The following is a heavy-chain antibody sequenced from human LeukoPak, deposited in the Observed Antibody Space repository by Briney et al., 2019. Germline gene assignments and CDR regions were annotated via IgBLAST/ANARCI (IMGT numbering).Heavy chain of an antibody. Sequence: SETLSLTCTVSGGSISNYYWSWIRQPPGKGLEWIGYIYYTGSANYNPSLKSRVTISVDTSKNQFSLSLNSVTAADTAEYYCARAPGSAYYPYYYMDVWGKGTTVTVSS. CDR1: GGSISNYY. D-gene: IGHD6-19*01. CDR2: IYYTGSA. J-gene: IGHJ6*03. CDR3: ARAPGSAYYPYYYMDV. V-gene: IGHV4-59*01.